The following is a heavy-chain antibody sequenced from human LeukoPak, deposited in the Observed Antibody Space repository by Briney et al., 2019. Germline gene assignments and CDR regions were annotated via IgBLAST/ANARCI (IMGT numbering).Heavy chain of an antibody. CDR3: ARVRYSSSSARYFDY. CDR2: INHSGST. J-gene: IGHJ4*02. D-gene: IGHD6-6*01. CDR1: GGSFSGYY. Sequence: SETLSLTCAVYGGSFSGYYWSWIRQPPAKGLEWSGEINHSGSTNYNPTLKSRVTISVDTSKNQFSLKLSSVTAADTAVYYCARVRYSSSSARYFDYWGQGTLVTVCS. V-gene: IGHV4-34*01.